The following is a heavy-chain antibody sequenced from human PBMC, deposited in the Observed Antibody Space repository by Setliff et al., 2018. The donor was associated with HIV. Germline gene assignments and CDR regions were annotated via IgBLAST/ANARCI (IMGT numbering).Heavy chain of an antibody. V-gene: IGHV4-4*02. CDR1: RGSISTTNW. Sequence: SETLSLTCAVSRGSISTTNWWSWVRQSPGKGLEWIGEIHHTGSTYYSPSLNSRFTISVDTSKNQFSLKLRSVTAADTAVYYCARQPLYNDYDWRSYYFDYWGQGSLVTVSS. J-gene: IGHJ4*02. CDR3: ARQPLYNDYDWRSYYFDY. D-gene: IGHD5-12*01. CDR2: IHHTGST.